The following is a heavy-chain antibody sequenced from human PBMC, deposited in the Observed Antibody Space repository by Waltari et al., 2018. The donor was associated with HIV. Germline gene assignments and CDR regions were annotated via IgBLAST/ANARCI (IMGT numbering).Heavy chain of an antibody. J-gene: IGHJ4*02. Sequence: QVQLQESGPGLVKPSQTLSLTCTVSGGSISSGGYYWRWIRQHPGKGLEWIGYIYYSGSTYYNPSLKSRVTISVDTSKNQFSLKLSSVTAADTAVYYCARADGSGSHPFDYWGQGTLVTVSS. CDR3: ARADGSGSHPFDY. CDR2: IYYSGST. D-gene: IGHD3-10*01. CDR1: GGSISSGGYY. V-gene: IGHV4-31*03.